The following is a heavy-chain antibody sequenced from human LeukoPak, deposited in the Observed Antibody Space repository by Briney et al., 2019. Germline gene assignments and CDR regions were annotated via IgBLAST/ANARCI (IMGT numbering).Heavy chain of an antibody. V-gene: IGHV3-23*01. Sequence: PGGSLRLSCAASGFTFSSYAMTWVRQAPEKGLEWVSAISGSGGSTYYADSVKGRFTISRDNAKNSLYLQMNSLRAEDTAVYYCAAPMVVTAEIDYWGQGTLVTVSS. CDR3: AAPMVVTAEIDY. J-gene: IGHJ4*02. CDR2: ISGSGGST. CDR1: GFTFSSYA. D-gene: IGHD2-21*02.